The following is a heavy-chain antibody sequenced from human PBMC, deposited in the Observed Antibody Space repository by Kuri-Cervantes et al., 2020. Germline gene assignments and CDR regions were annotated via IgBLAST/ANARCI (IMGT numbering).Heavy chain of an antibody. Sequence: GESLKISCAASGFTFTNAWMSWVRQAPGKGLEWVANIKQDGSEKYYVDSVKGRFTISRDNAKNSLYLQMNSLRAEDTAVYYCAREGTTTYTSFDYWGQGTLVTVSS. J-gene: IGHJ4*02. CDR2: IKQDGSEK. CDR1: GFTFTNAW. V-gene: IGHV3-7*01. D-gene: IGHD1-26*01. CDR3: AREGTTTYTSFDY.